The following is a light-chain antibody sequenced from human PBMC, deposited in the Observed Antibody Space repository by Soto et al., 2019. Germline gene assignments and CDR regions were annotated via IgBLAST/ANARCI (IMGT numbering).Light chain of an antibody. J-gene: IGKJ2*01. V-gene: IGKV3-20*01. CDR2: DAS. CDR3: QQYGPSPMYT. CDR1: QGVSTTY. Sequence: EIVLTQSPGTLSLSPGERSTLSCRASQGVSTTYFAWYQQKPGQAPRLLMYDASSRATGNPDRFSGSGSGTDFTLNISRLEHEDFARYYCQQYGPSPMYTFGQGTNMEIK.